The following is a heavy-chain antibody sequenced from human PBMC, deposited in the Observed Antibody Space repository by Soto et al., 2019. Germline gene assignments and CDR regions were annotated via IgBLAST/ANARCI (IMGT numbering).Heavy chain of an antibody. Sequence: EVQLVESGGDVVRPGGSLRLSWTASGFTFDDYGMSLVRQAPGKGLELVSGSIWSGCSTGYADSVKGRFTLSRDNAKNALYLQMNRLRAEDTAFYYCAIEGVILGYCSSGGCPLDYWGQGNLVTVSS. V-gene: IGHV3-20*04. CDR3: AIEGVILGYCSSGGCPLDY. CDR1: GFTFDDYG. CDR2: SIWSGCST. D-gene: IGHD2-15*01. J-gene: IGHJ4*02.